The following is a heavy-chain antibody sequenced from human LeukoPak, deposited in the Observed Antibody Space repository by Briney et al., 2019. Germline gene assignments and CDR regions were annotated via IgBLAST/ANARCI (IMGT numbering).Heavy chain of an antibody. CDR3: ARQELSYGSGSHFDY. Sequence: PSETLSLTCTVSGGSISTYYWTWIPQPPRKGLKWIGSISYSGSTDYSPSLEGRVTMSVDTSKNQFSLKLRAVTAADTAVYFCARQELSYGSGSHFDYWGQGILVTVSS. D-gene: IGHD3-10*01. V-gene: IGHV4-59*08. CDR1: GGSISTYY. CDR2: ISYSGST. J-gene: IGHJ4*02.